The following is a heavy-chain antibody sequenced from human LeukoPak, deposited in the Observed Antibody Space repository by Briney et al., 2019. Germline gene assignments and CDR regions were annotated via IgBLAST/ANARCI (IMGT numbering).Heavy chain of an antibody. V-gene: IGHV4-31*03. Sequence: SETLSLTCTVSGGSISSGVYYWSWIRQRPGNGLEWIGYIYYSGSTYYNPSLKSRVTISVDTSKNQFSLKLSSVTAADTAVYYCAREEYSSSWYAIDYWGQGTLVTVSS. J-gene: IGHJ4*02. CDR3: AREEYSSSWYAIDY. CDR1: GGSISSGVYY. D-gene: IGHD6-13*01. CDR2: IYYSGST.